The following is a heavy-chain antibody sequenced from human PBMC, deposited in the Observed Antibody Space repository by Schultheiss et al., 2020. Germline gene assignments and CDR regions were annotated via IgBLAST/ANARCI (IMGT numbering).Heavy chain of an antibody. J-gene: IGHJ5*02. D-gene: IGHD3-10*01. CDR2: IYYSGST. CDR1: GGSISSYY. CDR3: ARDRGNWFDP. Sequence: SETLSLTCTVSGGSISSYYWSWIRQPPGKGLEWIGSIYYSGSTYYNPSLKSRVTMSVDTSKNQFSLKLSSVTAADTAVYYCARDRGNWFDPWGQGTLVTVSS. V-gene: IGHV4-59*12.